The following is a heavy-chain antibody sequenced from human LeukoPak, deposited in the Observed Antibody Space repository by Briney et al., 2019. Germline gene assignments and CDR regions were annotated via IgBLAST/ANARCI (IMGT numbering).Heavy chain of an antibody. CDR2: LIPNSGNT. D-gene: IGHD5-12*01. CDR3: ARGRDSGYDGVGY. CDR1: GYTSTSSV. V-gene: IGHV1-8*01. J-gene: IGHJ4*02. Sequence: ASAKVSSKDSGYTSTSSVINSVPHGTRQGLERMGWLIPNSGNTGYAQKCQGRATMTRNTSISTGYIELSSRRSEDTAVIYCARGRDSGYDGVGYWGQGTLVTVSS.